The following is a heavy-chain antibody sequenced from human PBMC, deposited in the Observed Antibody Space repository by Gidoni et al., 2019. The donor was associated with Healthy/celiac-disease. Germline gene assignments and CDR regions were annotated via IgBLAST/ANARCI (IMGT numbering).Heavy chain of an antibody. CDR1: GFTFSSYE. D-gene: IGHD1-26*01. V-gene: IGHV3-48*03. Sequence: EVQLVESGGGLVQPGGSLRLSCAASGFTFSSYEINWVRQAPGKGLEWVSYISSSGSTIYYADSVKGRFTISRDNAKNSLYLQMNSLRAEDTAVYYCARDQKRTGSYSYLYYYYGMDVWGQGTTVTVSS. CDR2: ISSSGSTI. J-gene: IGHJ6*02. CDR3: ARDQKRTGSYSYLYYYYGMDV.